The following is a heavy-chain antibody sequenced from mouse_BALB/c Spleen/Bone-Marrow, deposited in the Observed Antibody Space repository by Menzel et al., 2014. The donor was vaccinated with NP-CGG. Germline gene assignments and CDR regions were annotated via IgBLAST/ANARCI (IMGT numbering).Heavy chain of an antibody. CDR3: AREGIYDGYWDYAMDY. Sequence: EVQRVEPGPGLAKPSQSLSLTCSVTGYSITSGYYWNLIRQFPGNKLEWMCYISYDGSNNYNPSLKNRISITRDTSKNQYFLKLNSVTTEDTATYYCAREGIYDGYWDYAMDYWGQGTSVTVSS. CDR1: GYSITSGYY. J-gene: IGHJ4*01. D-gene: IGHD2-3*01. CDR2: ISYDGSN. V-gene: IGHV3-6*02.